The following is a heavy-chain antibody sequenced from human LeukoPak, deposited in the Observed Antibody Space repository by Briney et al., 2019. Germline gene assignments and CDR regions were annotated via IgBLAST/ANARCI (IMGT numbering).Heavy chain of an antibody. CDR2: IWYDGSQK. J-gene: IGHJ4*02. CDR1: GFTFSSYG. V-gene: IGHV3-33*01. Sequence: PGGSLRLSCAAAGFTFSSYGMHWVRQAPGKGLEWVAVIWYDGSQKNYADSVKGRFTISRDNSKNTLHLQMNSLRAEDTAVYYCARGTPTENYDSSGFDYWGQGTLVSVSS. CDR3: ARGTPTENYDSSGFDY. D-gene: IGHD3-22*01.